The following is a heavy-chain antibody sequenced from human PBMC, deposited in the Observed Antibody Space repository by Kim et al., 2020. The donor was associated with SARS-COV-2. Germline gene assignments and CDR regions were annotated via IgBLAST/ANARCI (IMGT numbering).Heavy chain of an antibody. Sequence: APVKGRFTISRDDSKNTLYLKMNSLKTEDTAVYYCTTDLYCSSTSCYQDYWGQGTLVTVSS. D-gene: IGHD2-2*01. V-gene: IGHV3-15*01. CDR3: TTDLYCSSTSCYQDY. J-gene: IGHJ4*02.